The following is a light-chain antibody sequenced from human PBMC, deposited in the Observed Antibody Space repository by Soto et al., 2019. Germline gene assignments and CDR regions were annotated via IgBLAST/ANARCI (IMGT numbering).Light chain of an antibody. CDR3: QQYNNWPPT. V-gene: IGKV3-15*01. J-gene: IGKJ1*01. CDR1: QSVSSN. CDR2: GAS. Sequence: EIVMTQSPATLSVSPGERVTLSCRASQSVSSNLAWYQQKHGQAPRLLIHGASTRATGVPAWFSGSGSGTDYTLTISSLQFEDFAVYYCQQYNNWPPTLGQGTKVDIK.